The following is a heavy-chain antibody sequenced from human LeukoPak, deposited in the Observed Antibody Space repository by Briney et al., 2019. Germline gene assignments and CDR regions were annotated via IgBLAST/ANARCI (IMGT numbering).Heavy chain of an antibody. CDR1: GYTFTSYG. V-gene: IGHV1-8*03. CDR2: INPNSGGT. Sequence: ASVKVSCKASGYTFTSYGISWVRQAPGQGLEWMGWINPNSGGTNYAQKFQERVTITRDMSTSTAYMELSSLRSEDTAVYYCAADRSSGSHFDYWGLGTLVTVSS. D-gene: IGHD3-22*01. J-gene: IGHJ4*02. CDR3: AADRSSGSHFDY.